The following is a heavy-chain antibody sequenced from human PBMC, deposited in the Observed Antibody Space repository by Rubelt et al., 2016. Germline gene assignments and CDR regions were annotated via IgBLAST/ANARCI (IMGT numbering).Heavy chain of an antibody. CDR2: FDTEVGDT. CDR3: ATRSLWFGEIDRYFDY. CDR1: GYTLTELS. J-gene: IGHJ4*02. V-gene: IGHV1-24*01. D-gene: IGHD3-10*01. Sequence: QVQLVQSGAEVKKPGASVTVSCKVSGYTLTELSMPWVRQAPGKGPEWMGGFDTEVGDTIYAQKFQGRVTMTEDTSTDTAYMELSSLRSEDTAVYYCATRSLWFGEIDRYFDYWGQGTLVTVSS.